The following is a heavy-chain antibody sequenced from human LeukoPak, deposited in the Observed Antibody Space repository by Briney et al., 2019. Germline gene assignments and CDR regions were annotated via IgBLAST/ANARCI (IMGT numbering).Heavy chain of an antibody. CDR2: IKQDGSEK. Sequence: GGSLRFSCAASGFTFSSYWMSWVRQAPGKGLEWVANIKQDGSEKYYVDSVKGRFTISRDDAKNSLYLQMNSLRAEDTAVYYCARGTITMVRGVRFDYWGQGTLVTVSS. V-gene: IGHV3-7*01. CDR3: ARGTITMVRGVRFDY. J-gene: IGHJ4*02. D-gene: IGHD3-10*01. CDR1: GFTFSSYW.